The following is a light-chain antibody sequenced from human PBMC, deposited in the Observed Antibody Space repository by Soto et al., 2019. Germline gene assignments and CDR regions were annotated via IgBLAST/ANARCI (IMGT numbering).Light chain of an antibody. CDR1: SSNIGSNT. CDR3: AAWDDSLNGL. CDR2: SNN. Sequence: SVLTQPASASGTPGQRVTISCSGSSSNIGSNTVNWYQQLPGTAPKLLIYSNNQRPSGVPDRFSGSKSGTSASLAISGLQSEDEADYYCAAWDDSLNGLFGTGTKVTVL. J-gene: IGLJ1*01. V-gene: IGLV1-44*01.